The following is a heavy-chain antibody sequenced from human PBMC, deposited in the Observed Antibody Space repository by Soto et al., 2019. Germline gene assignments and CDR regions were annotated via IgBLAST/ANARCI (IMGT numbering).Heavy chain of an antibody. CDR3: AKDKVGAGFDY. CDR1: GFTFSSFA. D-gene: IGHD1-26*01. J-gene: IGHJ4*02. Sequence: TGGSLQLSGHASGFTFSSFAMRWVRQAPGKGLEWVSAISGSGGSTYYADSVKGRFTISRDNSKNTLYLQMNSLRAGDTAVYYCAKDKVGAGFDYWGQGTLVPVSS. CDR2: ISGSGGST. V-gene: IGHV3-23*01.